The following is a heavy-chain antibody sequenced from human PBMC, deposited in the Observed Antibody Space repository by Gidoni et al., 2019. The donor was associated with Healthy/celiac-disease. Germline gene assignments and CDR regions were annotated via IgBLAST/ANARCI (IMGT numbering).Heavy chain of an antibody. CDR3: ARGSPEPDYGGFRFDY. CDR1: GGSFSGYY. Sequence: QVQLQQWGAGLLKPSETLSLTCAVYGGSFSGYYWSWIRQPPGKGLEWIGEINHSGSTNYNPSLKSRVTISVDTSKNQFSLKLSSVTAADTAVYYCARGSPEPDYGGFRFDYWGQGTLVTVSS. CDR2: INHSGST. D-gene: IGHD4-17*01. J-gene: IGHJ4*02. V-gene: IGHV4-34*01.